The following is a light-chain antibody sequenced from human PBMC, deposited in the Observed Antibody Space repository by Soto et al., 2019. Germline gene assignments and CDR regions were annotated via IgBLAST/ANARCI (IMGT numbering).Light chain of an antibody. CDR1: SSDVGAYDY. CDR3: SSFASSGTLDNV. Sequence: QSVLTQPASVSGSPGQSITISCTGTSSDVGAYDYVSWYQQHPGKAPKLVIFEVTNRPSGVSNRFSGSKSGNTASLTISGLQAEDEADYCCSSFASSGTLDNVSGTGTNAT. V-gene: IGLV2-14*01. J-gene: IGLJ1*01. CDR2: EVT.